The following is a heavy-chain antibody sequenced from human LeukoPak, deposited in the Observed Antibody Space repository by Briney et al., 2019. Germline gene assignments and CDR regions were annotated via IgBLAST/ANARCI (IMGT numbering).Heavy chain of an antibody. Sequence: GGSLRLSCVVSGVTLSYHNMNWVRQAPGKGLEWVSHISSSSDYIYYADSAKGRFTISRDNAKNSLYLQMSGLRAEDTAVYYCARDRPYDYVWGSDGLDIWGHGTMVTVSS. V-gene: IGHV3-21*06. CDR1: GVTLSYHN. D-gene: IGHD3-16*01. CDR3: ARDRPYDYVWGSDGLDI. CDR2: ISSSSDYI. J-gene: IGHJ3*02.